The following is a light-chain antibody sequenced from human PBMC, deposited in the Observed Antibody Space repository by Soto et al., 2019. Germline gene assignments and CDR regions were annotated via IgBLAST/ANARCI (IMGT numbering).Light chain of an antibody. CDR2: DAA. Sequence: DIQMTQSPSTLSASVADRVTIACRASQAISWYLAWYQRKPGKAPKLLIYDAANLQTGVSSRFSGSGSGTEFTLTINSLKPDDFATYYCQQYSSYPLTFGGGTKVEIK. J-gene: IGKJ4*01. V-gene: IGKV1-5*01. CDR3: QQYSSYPLT. CDR1: QAISWY.